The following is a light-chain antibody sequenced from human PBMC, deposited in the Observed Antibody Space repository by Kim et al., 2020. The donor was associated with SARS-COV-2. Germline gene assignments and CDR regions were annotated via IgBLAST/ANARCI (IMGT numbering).Light chain of an antibody. J-gene: IGKJ4*01. Sequence: SLSPGERATLSCRASQSVGSSLAWYQQKPGQAPRLLIYDASNRATGIPARFSGTGSGTDFTLTISSLEPEDFAIYYCQQRSDWPLTFGGGTKLEI. V-gene: IGKV3-11*01. CDR3: QQRSDWPLT. CDR2: DAS. CDR1: QSVGSS.